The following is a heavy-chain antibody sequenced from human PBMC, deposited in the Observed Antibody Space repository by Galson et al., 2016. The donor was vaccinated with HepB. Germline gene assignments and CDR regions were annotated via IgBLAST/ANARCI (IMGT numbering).Heavy chain of an antibody. D-gene: IGHD2/OR15-2a*01. Sequence: ETLSLTCTVSGGSISSYYWSWIRQPPGKGLEWIGYIYYTGSTNYNPSLTSRVTISVDTSKKWFSLKLSSVTPADTAVYYCARHYTRIIDLAIRGQGTMVTVSS. J-gene: IGHJ3*02. CDR3: ARHYTRIIDLAI. CDR1: GGSISSYY. CDR2: IYYTGST. V-gene: IGHV4-59*01.